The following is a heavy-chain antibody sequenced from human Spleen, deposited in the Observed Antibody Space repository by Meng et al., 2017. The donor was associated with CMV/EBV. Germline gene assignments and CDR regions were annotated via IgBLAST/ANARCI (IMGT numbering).Heavy chain of an antibody. V-gene: IGHV3-74*01. CDR1: GFTFNTYW. CDR2: ITSDGSST. Sequence: GESLKISCAASGFTFNTYWMHWVRQAPGKGLVWVSRITSDGSSTTYADSVKGRFTISRDNAKNTLYLQMNSLGAEDTAVYYCAKGGYGSSWRYYFDYWGQGTLVTVSS. CDR3: AKGGYGSSWRYYFDY. D-gene: IGHD6-13*01. J-gene: IGHJ4*02.